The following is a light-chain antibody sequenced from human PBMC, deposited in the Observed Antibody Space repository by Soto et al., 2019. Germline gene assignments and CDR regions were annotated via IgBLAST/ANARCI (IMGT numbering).Light chain of an antibody. CDR1: HDISNY. CDR2: DAS. CDR3: QQYDNLPRLT. V-gene: IGKV1-33*01. Sequence: DIQMTQSPSSLSASTGDRVTITCRASHDISNYLNWYQQKPGKAPKLLIYDASRLETGVPSRFTGSGSGTEFTFTIHSLQPEDIATYYCQQYDNLPRLTFGGGTKVEIK. J-gene: IGKJ4*01.